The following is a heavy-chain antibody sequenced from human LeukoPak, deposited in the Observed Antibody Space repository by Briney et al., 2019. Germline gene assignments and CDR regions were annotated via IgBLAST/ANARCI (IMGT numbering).Heavy chain of an antibody. CDR1: GYSFTSYG. V-gene: IGHV1-18*01. CDR3: ATRSGWYDINDY. CDR2: ISAYNGNT. Sequence: ASVKVSCKASGYSFTSYGIRWVRQAPGQGLEWMEWISAYNGNTNHAQKLQGRVTMTTDTSTSTAYMELRSLRSDDTAVYYCATRSGWYDINDYWGQGTLVTVSS. D-gene: IGHD6-19*01. J-gene: IGHJ4*02.